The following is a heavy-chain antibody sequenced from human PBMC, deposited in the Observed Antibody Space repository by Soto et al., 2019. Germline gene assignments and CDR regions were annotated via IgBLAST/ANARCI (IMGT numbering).Heavy chain of an antibody. J-gene: IGHJ4*02. D-gene: IGHD1-26*01. Sequence: QVQLVESGGGVVQPGRSLRLSCAASGFPFTSYGMHWVREGPDKGLEWVAIISYDGSDKYYADSVKGRFTISRDNSKNTLYLQMNSLRPADTALYYCVVGQCYFDYRGQGTLVIVSS. CDR3: VVGQCYFDY. V-gene: IGHV3-30*03. CDR1: GFPFTSYG. CDR2: ISYDGSDK.